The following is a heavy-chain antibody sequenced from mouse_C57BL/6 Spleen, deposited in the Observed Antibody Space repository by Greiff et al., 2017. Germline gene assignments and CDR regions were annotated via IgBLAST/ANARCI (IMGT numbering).Heavy chain of an antibody. CDR1: GFTFSSYA. Sequence: EVKVVESGGGLVKPGGSLKLTCAASGFTFSSYAMSWVRQTPEKRLEWVATIRDGGSYTYYPGNVKSRFTISRDNATNNLYLLNSHLTSEDTAIYYCARACYGRSFYYLDNWGKGTTLTVSS. D-gene: IGHD1-1*01. J-gene: IGHJ2*01. CDR2: IRDGGSYT. V-gene: IGHV5-4*03. CDR3: ARACYGRSFYYLDN.